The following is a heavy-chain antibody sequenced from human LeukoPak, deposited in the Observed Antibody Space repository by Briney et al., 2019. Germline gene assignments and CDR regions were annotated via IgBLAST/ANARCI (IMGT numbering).Heavy chain of an antibody. J-gene: IGHJ6*02. D-gene: IGHD3-3*01. V-gene: IGHV4-59*01. CDR3: AREGAYDFWSGYSFYYYYGMDV. Sequence: SSQTRSLTCTVSGGSISSYYWRWLRQPPGKGLEWSGYVYYSGSPNFDPSLKSRVTISVDTSKNQFSLKLSSVTAADTAVYYCAREGAYDFWSGYSFYYYYGMDVWGQGTTVTVSS. CDR2: VYYSGSP. CDR1: GGSISSYY.